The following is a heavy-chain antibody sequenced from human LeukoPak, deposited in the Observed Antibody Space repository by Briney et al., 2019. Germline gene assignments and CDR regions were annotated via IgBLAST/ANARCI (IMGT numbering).Heavy chain of an antibody. V-gene: IGHV4-59*06. D-gene: IGHD5-24*01. Sequence: SETLSLTCTVSGGPISSYYWSWIRQHPGKGLEWIGYIYYSGSTYYNPSLKSRVTISVDTSKNQFSLKLSSVTAADTAVYYCARDLRAKRHGAFDIWGQGTMVTVSS. CDR2: IYYSGST. CDR3: ARDLRAKRHGAFDI. CDR1: GGPISSYY. J-gene: IGHJ3*02.